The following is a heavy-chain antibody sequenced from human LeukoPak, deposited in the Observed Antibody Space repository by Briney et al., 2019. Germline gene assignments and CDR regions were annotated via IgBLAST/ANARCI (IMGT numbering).Heavy chain of an antibody. J-gene: IGHJ4*02. Sequence: GGSLRLSCVASGFTFSSYAMSWVRKTPGKGLEWVSVISNSAGNVYYADSVKGRFTISRDNSKNTLYLQMNRLRAEDTAVYYCAKDLHVRSSSTVTTGGVDSWGQGTLVTVSS. CDR2: ISNSAGNV. CDR1: GFTFSSYA. D-gene: IGHD4-17*01. CDR3: AKDLHVRSSSTVTTGGVDS. V-gene: IGHV3-23*01.